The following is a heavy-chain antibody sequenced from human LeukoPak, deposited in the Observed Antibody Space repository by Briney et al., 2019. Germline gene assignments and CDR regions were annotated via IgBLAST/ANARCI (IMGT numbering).Heavy chain of an antibody. CDR2: IGGYTGHT. V-gene: IGHV1-18*01. CDR3: ARDGSCSGGSCAMDGWFDP. CDR1: GYSFTSYG. D-gene: IGHD2-15*01. J-gene: IGHJ5*02. Sequence: ASVKVSCKTSGYSFTSYGVTWVRQAPGQGLEWMGWIGGYTGHTNYVQKFQGRVTMTTDTSTSTAYMELRSLTSDDTAVYYCARDGSCSGGSCAMDGWFDPWGQGTLITVSS.